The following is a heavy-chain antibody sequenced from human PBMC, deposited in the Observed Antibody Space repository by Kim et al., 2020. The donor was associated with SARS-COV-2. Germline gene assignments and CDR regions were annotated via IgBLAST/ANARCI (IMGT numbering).Heavy chain of an antibody. CDR2: IKQDGSGN. CDR1: GFAITSYW. Sequence: GGSLRLSCAASGFAITSYWMTWVRQAPGKGLEWVANIKQDGSGNYYVDSVKGRFTISRDNAKNSLYLQMNSLRAEDTAVYYCARGLKWGYIYSFDPWGQGTLVTVSS. D-gene: IGHD5-18*01. J-gene: IGHJ5*02. CDR3: ARGLKWGYIYSFDP. V-gene: IGHV3-7*03.